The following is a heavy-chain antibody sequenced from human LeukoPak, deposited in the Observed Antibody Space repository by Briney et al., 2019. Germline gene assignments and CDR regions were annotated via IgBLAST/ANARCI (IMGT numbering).Heavy chain of an antibody. CDR3: ASDSDNSGRPAFDI. V-gene: IGHV7-4-1*02. D-gene: IGHD3-22*01. Sequence: GASVKVSCKASGYTFTSDAMNWVRQAPGQGLEWVGWINTNTGNPTYAQGFTVRFVFSLYTSVSTAYLQISSIKAEDTAVYYCASDSDNSGRPAFDIWGQGTMVTVSS. J-gene: IGHJ3*02. CDR1: GYTFTSDA. CDR2: INTNTGNP.